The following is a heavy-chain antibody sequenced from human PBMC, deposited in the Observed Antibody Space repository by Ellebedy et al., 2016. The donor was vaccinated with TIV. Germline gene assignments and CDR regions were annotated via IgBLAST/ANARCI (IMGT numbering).Heavy chain of an antibody. V-gene: IGHV1-69*13. CDR3: ARAPLGYSDAFDI. D-gene: IGHD2-15*01. CDR1: GGTFSSYA. J-gene: IGHJ3*02. CDR2: IIPIFGTA. Sequence: SVKVSXKASGGTFSSYAISWVRQAPGQGLEWMGGIIPIFGTANYAQKFQGRVTITADESTSTAYMELSSLRSEDTAVYYCARAPLGYSDAFDIWGQGTMVTVSS.